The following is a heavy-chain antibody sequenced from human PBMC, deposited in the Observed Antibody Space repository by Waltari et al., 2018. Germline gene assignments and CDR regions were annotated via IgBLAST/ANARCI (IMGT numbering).Heavy chain of an antibody. CDR1: GFTFGDYA. CDR3: TRGGYCSGGSCYFGYYYGMDV. CDR2: IRSKAYGGTT. Sequence: EVQLVESGGGLVQPGRSLRLSCTASGFTFGDYAMSWFRQAPGKGLEWVGFIRSKAYGGTTEYAASVKGRFTISRDDSKSIAYLQMNSLKTEDTAVYYCTRGGYCSGGSCYFGYYYGMDVWGQGTTVTVSS. J-gene: IGHJ6*02. V-gene: IGHV3-49*03. D-gene: IGHD2-15*01.